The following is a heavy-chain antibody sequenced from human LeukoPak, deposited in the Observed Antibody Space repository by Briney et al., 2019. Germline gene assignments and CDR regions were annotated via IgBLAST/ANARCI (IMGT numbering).Heavy chain of an antibody. D-gene: IGHD4-23*01. Sequence: GGSLRLSCAASGFSLSGYRMNWVRQAPGKGLEWVSYISTSSSTIYYADSMKGRFTISRDNAKSSLYLQLNSLRDEDTAVYYCAREVKNSWYFDYWGQGTLVTVSS. CDR3: AREVKNSWYFDY. J-gene: IGHJ4*02. CDR2: ISTSSSTI. V-gene: IGHV3-48*02. CDR1: GFSLSGYR.